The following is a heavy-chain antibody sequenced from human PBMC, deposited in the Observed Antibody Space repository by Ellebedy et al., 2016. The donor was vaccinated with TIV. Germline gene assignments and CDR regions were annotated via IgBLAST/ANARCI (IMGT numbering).Heavy chain of an antibody. V-gene: IGHV1-69*13. D-gene: IGHD3-22*01. Sequence: AASVKVSCKASGGSFSNYAFSWVRHTPGQGLEWMGGIIPIFGSASYAQKFQDSVTITADESTRTVYIELSRLRSVDTAIFYCATSSRPSRIVVANAFDYWGQGTLVTVSS. CDR3: ATSSRPSRIVVANAFDY. CDR1: GGSFSNYA. J-gene: IGHJ4*02. CDR2: IIPIFGSA.